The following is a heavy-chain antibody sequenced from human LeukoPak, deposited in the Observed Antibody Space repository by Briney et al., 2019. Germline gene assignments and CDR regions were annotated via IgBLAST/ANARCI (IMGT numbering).Heavy chain of an antibody. V-gene: IGHV4-59*01. CDR2: IYYSGST. CDR3: ARGDYYDSSGYGDYYYYMDV. D-gene: IGHD3-22*01. J-gene: IGHJ6*03. Sequence: SETLSLTCTVSDGSISSYYWSWIRQPPGKGLEWIGYIYYSGSTNYNPSLKSRVTISVDTSKNQFSLKLSSVTAADTAVYYCARGDYYDSSGYGDYYYYMDVWGKGTTVTISS. CDR1: DGSISSYY.